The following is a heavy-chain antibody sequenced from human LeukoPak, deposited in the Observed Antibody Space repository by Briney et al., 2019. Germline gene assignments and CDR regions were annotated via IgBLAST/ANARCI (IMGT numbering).Heavy chain of an antibody. J-gene: IGHJ4*02. D-gene: IGHD4-17*01. CDR1: GFTSSSYG. CDR3: AKGLRGRE. CDR2: ISGSGGST. V-gene: IGHV3-23*01. Sequence: AGGSLRLSCAASGFTSSSYGMSWVRQAPGKGLEWVSGISGSGGSTYYADSVKGRFTISRDNSKNTLHLQMNSLRAEDTAVYYCAKGLRGREWGQGTLVTVSS.